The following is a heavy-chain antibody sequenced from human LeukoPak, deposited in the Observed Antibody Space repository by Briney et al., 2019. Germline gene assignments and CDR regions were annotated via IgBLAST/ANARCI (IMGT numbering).Heavy chain of an antibody. V-gene: IGHV3-74*01. CDR3: ARDQGSTSRGIDY. CDR2: IYSDGNTT. J-gene: IGHJ4*02. CDR1: GFTFTSYW. Sequence: TGGSLRLSCAASGFTFTSYWMHWVRHAPRKWLVSVSRIYSDGNTTNYADSVKGRFTISRDKAKDTLYLQINSLRADDTAVYYCARDQGSTSRGIDYWGQGTLVTVSS. D-gene: IGHD2-2*01.